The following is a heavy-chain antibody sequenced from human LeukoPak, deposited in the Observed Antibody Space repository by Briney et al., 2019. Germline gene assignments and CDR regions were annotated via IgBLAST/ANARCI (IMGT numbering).Heavy chain of an antibody. CDR1: GFTFSSYA. D-gene: IGHD3-9*01. Sequence: GGSLRLSCVFSGFTFSSYAMSWVRQAPGKGLEWVSAISGSGGSTYYADSVKGRFTISRDNSKNTLYLQMNSLRAEDTAVYYCAKYGYDILTGYLYYFDYWGQGTLVTVSS. CDR2: ISGSGGST. J-gene: IGHJ4*02. V-gene: IGHV3-23*01. CDR3: AKYGYDILTGYLYYFDY.